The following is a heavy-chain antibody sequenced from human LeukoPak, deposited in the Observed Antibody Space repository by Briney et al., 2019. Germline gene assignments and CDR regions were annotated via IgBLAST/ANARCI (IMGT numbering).Heavy chain of an antibody. Sequence: SGGSLRLSCAASGFTFDDYAMHWVRQAPGKGLEWVSGISWNSGSIGYADSVKGRFTISRDNAKNSLYLQMNSLRAEDTALYYCAKEPLTGDFDYWGQGTLVTVSS. CDR1: GFTFDDYA. CDR2: ISWNSGSI. CDR3: AKEPLTGDFDY. D-gene: IGHD7-27*01. J-gene: IGHJ4*02. V-gene: IGHV3-9*01.